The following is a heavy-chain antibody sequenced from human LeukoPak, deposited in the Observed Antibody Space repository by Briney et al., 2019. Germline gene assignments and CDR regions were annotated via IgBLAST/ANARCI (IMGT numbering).Heavy chain of an antibody. V-gene: IGHV3-7*01. CDR1: GFTFSTYW. J-gene: IGHJ4*02. CDR2: IKHDGSKK. CDR3: ARSARADLSDYYPVDY. D-gene: IGHD3-22*01. Sequence: GGSLRLSCAASGFTFSTYWMSWVRQAPGKGLEWVANIKHDGSKKYHVDSVKGRFTISRDNANNSLYPQMNSLRAEGTAVYYCARSARADLSDYYPVDYWGQGTLVTVSS.